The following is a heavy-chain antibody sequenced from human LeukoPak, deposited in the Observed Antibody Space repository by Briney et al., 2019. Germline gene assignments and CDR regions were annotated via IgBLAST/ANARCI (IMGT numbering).Heavy chain of an antibody. J-gene: IGHJ2*01. CDR2: MNPKSGST. CDR3: ARGRQMSINWYFDL. D-gene: IGHD3-10*01. V-gene: IGHV1-8*03. Sequence: ASVKVSCKTSGYTFTAHDIFWVRQAAGQGLEWMGWMNPKSGSTAYAQKVQGRVTFTRNTAITTAYLDLTNLRYEDTAMYYCARGRQMSINWYFDLWGRGTQVTVAS. CDR1: GYTFTAHD.